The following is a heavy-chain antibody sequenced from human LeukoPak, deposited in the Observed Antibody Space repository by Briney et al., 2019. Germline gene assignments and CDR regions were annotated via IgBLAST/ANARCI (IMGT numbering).Heavy chain of an antibody. D-gene: IGHD3-3*01. Sequence: GGSLRLSCAASGFTFSDYWMSWVPQAPGKGLKWVANINKHGSEKYYVDSVRGRFTSSRDNAKNSLYLQMNSLRAEDTAVYYCARHGVYCFDYWGQGSLVTVSS. CDR2: INKHGSEK. J-gene: IGHJ4*02. V-gene: IGHV3-7*01. CDR3: ARHGVYCFDY. CDR1: GFTFSDYW.